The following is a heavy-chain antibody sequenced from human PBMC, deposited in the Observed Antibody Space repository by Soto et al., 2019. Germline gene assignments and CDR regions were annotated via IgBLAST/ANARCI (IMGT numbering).Heavy chain of an antibody. J-gene: IGHJ6*03. CDR3: ITLYYAYIWLRYRYYYYTDV. V-gene: IGHV3-15*01. CDR1: GFTFSNAW. CDR2: IKSKTDGGTT. Sequence: EVQLVESGGGLVKPGGSLRLSCAASGFTFSNAWMSWVRQAPGQGLEWVGRIKSKTDGGTTDYAAPVKGRFTISRDDSKSTLYLQMNSLKTEYTAVYNCITLYYAYIWLRYRYYYYTDVWGKGTAVTVSS. D-gene: IGHD3-16*02.